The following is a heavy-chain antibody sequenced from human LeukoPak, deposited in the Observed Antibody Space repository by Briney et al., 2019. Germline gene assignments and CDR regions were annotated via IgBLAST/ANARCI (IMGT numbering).Heavy chain of an antibody. D-gene: IGHD2-15*01. CDR3: ARAYCSGGSCYSGFDY. CDR2: INHSGST. J-gene: IGHJ4*02. CDR1: GGSFSGYY. Sequence: PSETLSLTCAVYGGSFSGYYWSWIRQPPGKGLEWIGEINHSGSTNYNPSLKSRVTISVDKSKNQFSLKLSSVTAADTAVYYCARAYCSGGSCYSGFDYWGQGTLVTVSS. V-gene: IGHV4-34*01.